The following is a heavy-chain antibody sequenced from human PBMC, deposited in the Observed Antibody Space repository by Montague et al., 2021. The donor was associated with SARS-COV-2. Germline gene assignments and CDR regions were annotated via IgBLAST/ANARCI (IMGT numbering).Heavy chain of an antibody. J-gene: IGHJ3*02. V-gene: IGHV2-5*02. CDR1: GFSHSTSGVG. CDR3: ARRITIYAFDI. CDR2: IYWDDDK. D-gene: IGHD3-3*01. Sequence: PALVKPTQTPTLTCTFSGFSHSTSGVGVGWIRQPPGKALEWLALIYWDDDKRYSPSLKSRLTITKDTSKNQVVLTMTNMDPVDTATYYCARRITIYAFDIWGQGTMVTVSS.